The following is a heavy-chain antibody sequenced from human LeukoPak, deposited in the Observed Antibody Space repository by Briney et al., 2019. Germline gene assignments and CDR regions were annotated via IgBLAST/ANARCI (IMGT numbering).Heavy chain of an antibody. CDR1: GGSISSGSYY. V-gene: IGHV4-61*02. Sequence: PSETLSLTCTVSGGSISSGSYYWSWIRQPAGKGLEWIGRIYMSGSTNYNPSLKSRVTISVDTSKNQFSLKLTSVTAADTAVYHCARGPHYDFWSGFDDWGQGTLVTVSS. J-gene: IGHJ4*02. CDR2: IYMSGST. D-gene: IGHD3-3*01. CDR3: ARGPHYDFWSGFDD.